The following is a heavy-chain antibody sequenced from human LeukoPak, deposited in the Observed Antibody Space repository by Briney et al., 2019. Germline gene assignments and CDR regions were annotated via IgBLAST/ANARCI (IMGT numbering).Heavy chain of an antibody. J-gene: IGHJ4*02. Sequence: KTGGSLRLSCAASGFTFSSYSMNWVRQAPGKRLEWVSSISSSSSYIYYADSVKGRFTISRDNAKNSLYLQMNSLRAEDTAVYYCASYYYDSSGYLFDYWGQGTLVTVSS. CDR2: ISSSSSYI. CDR3: ASYYYDSSGYLFDY. CDR1: GFTFSSYS. V-gene: IGHV3-21*01. D-gene: IGHD3-22*01.